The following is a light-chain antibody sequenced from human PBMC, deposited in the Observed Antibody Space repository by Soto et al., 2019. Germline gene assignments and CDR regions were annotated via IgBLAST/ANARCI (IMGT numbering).Light chain of an antibody. V-gene: IGKV3-20*01. CDR2: DVS. CDR1: HSVSSNY. J-gene: IGKJ1*01. Sequence: EIVLTQSPGTLSLSPGERATLSCRSSHSVSSNYFAWYQQKPGQAPRLLIYDVSSRATGIPDMFSGSGSGKYFTLTSSRLAPVDVAVYYCQYNSISPTFGQGTKVEIK. CDR3: QYNSISPT.